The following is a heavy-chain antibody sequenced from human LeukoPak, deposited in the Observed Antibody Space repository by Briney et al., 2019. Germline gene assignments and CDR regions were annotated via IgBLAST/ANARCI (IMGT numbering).Heavy chain of an antibody. V-gene: IGHV3-74*01. Sequence: GESLRLSCAASGFTFSNYWMHWVRQAPGNGLVWVSRINSDGSATTYADSVEGRFTISRDNAKNTLYLQMNSLRVEDTGVYYCARGPQLSGYWGQGTLVTVSS. J-gene: IGHJ4*02. CDR1: GFTFSNYW. CDR2: INSDGSAT. CDR3: ARGPQLSGY. D-gene: IGHD5-18*01.